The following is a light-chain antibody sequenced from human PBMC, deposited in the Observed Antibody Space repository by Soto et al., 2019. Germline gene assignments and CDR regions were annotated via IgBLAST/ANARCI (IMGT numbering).Light chain of an antibody. J-gene: IGKJ1*01. V-gene: IGKV3-20*01. CDR2: GAS. CDR1: QSVSSSY. CDR3: QHYGSSSWT. Sequence: EIALTQSPGTLSLSPGERATLSCRASQSVSSSYLAWYQQKPGQAPRLLIFGASSRASGIPDRFSGSGSGTDFTLTISRLEPEDFAVYYCQHYGSSSWTFGQGTKVDIK.